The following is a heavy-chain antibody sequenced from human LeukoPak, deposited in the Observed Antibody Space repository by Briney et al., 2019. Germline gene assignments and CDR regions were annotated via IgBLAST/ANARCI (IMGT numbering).Heavy chain of an antibody. D-gene: IGHD6-13*01. CDR3: ATSSWWYYFDY. J-gene: IGHJ4*02. CDR1: GFTFSSYG. Sequence: GGSLRLSRAASGFTFSSYGMHWVRQAPGKGLEWVAVISYDGSNKYYADSVKGRFTISRDNSKNTLYLQMNSLRAEDTAVYYCATSSWWYYFDYWGQGPLVTVSS. CDR2: ISYDGSNK. V-gene: IGHV3-30*03.